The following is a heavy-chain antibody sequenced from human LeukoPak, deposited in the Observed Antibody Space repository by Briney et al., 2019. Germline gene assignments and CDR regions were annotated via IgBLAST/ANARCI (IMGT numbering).Heavy chain of an antibody. D-gene: IGHD1-26*01. V-gene: IGHV3-53*01. CDR2: IYNTGAT. J-gene: IGHJ3*02. CDR1: GFTVSDNY. Sequence: GWSLRLSCAASGFTVSDNYMTWVRQAPGKGLEWVSSIYNTGATHYAGSVKGRFTISRDNSKNTLFLQMNSLRAEDMAVYYCARIEWERLGRAFDIWGQGTMVTVSS. CDR3: ARIEWERLGRAFDI.